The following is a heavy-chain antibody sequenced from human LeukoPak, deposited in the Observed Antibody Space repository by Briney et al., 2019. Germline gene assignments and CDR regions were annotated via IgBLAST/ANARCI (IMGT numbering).Heavy chain of an antibody. J-gene: IGHJ4*03. CDR3: VSARGFSYGYFDY. CDR2: IYYSKNT. Sequence: SETLSLTCTVSGGSISSSSAYWGWIRQPPGKGLEWIGCIYYSKNTYYNPSLKNRVTISTDTSKNQFSLTLGSVTATDTAVYYCVSARGFSYGYFDYWGQGTLVTVSS. CDR1: GGSISSSSAY. D-gene: IGHD5-18*01. V-gene: IGHV4-39*01.